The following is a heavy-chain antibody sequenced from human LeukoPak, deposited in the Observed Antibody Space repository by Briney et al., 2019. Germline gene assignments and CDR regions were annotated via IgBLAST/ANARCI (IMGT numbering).Heavy chain of an antibody. D-gene: IGHD3-16*01. CDR1: GFTFSSYG. Sequence: PGGSLRLSCAASGFTFSSYGMHWVRQAPGKGLERVAFIRYDGSNKYYADSVKGRFTISRDNSKNTLYLQMNSLRAEDTAVYYCAKAAGGVMSAFDIWGQGTMVTVSS. V-gene: IGHV3-30*02. CDR2: IRYDGSNK. CDR3: AKAAGGVMSAFDI. J-gene: IGHJ3*02.